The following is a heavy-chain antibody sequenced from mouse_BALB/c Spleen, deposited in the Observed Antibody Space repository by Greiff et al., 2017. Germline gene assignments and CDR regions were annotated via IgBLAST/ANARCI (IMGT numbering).Heavy chain of an antibody. CDR2: IDPENGNT. V-gene: IGHV14-1*02. CDR1: GFNIKDYY. D-gene: IGHD1-2*01. CDR3: ARERRPGFAY. J-gene: IGHJ3*01. Sequence: VQLQQSGAELVRPGALVKLSCKASGFNIKDYYMHWVKQRPEQGLEWIGWIDPENGNTIYDPKFQGKASITADTSSNTAYLQLSSLTSEDSAVYFCARERRPGFAYWGQGTLVTVSA.